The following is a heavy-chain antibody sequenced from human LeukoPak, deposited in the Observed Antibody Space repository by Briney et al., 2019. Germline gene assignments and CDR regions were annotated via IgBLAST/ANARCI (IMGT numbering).Heavy chain of an antibody. CDR3: ARDPAIAAADDAFDI. CDR1: GGSISSGSYF. J-gene: IGHJ3*02. Sequence: PSQTLSLTCTVSGGSISSGSYFWNWIRQPAGKGLEWIGRINTSGSTNYNPSLKSRVTMSVDTSKNQFSLKLNSVTAADTAVYYCARDPAIAAADDAFDIWGQGTMVTVSS. V-gene: IGHV4-61*02. CDR2: INTSGST. D-gene: IGHD6-13*01.